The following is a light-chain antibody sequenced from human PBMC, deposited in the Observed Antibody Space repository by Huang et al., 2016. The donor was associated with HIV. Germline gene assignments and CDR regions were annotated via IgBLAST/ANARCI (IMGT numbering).Light chain of an antibody. J-gene: IGKJ4*01. Sequence: EIVMTQSPATLSVSPGERATLSCRATQTVSSDLAWYQQKPGQAPRLLIYGASTRATGIPARFSGSGSVTEFTLTINSLQSEDSAVYYCQQYSGWPLTFGGGTKVEIK. CDR1: QTVSSD. V-gene: IGKV3-15*01. CDR3: QQYSGWPLT. CDR2: GAS.